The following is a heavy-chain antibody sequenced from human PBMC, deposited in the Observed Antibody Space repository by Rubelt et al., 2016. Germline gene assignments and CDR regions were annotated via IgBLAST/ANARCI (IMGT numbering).Heavy chain of an antibody. CDR2: IKKDGTAK. Sequence: GGGLVQPGGSLRLSCAASEFTLSGYWMSWVRQAPGKGLERVDNIKKDGTAKYYVDYEKGRFTIYRENAKNSLYLQMNSLRAEDTAVYYCARDNNWRIDYWGQGTLVTVSS. J-gene: IGHJ4*02. D-gene: IGHD1-20*01. CDR1: EFTLSGYW. CDR3: ARDNNWRIDY. V-gene: IGHV3-7*05.